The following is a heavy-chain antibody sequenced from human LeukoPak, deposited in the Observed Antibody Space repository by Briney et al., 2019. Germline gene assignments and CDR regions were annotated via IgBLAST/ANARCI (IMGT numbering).Heavy chain of an antibody. CDR2: INHSGST. CDR1: GGSFSGYY. Sequence: PSETLSLTCAVYGGSFSGYYWSWIRQPPGKGLEWIGEINHSGSTNYNPSLKSRVTISVDTSKNQFSLKLSSVTAADTAVYYCARDFGARGWFDYWGQGTLVTVSS. V-gene: IGHV4-34*01. D-gene: IGHD6-19*01. J-gene: IGHJ4*02. CDR3: ARDFGARGWFDY.